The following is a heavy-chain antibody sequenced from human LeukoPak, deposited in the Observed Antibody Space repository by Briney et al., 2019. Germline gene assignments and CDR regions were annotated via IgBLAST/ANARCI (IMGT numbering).Heavy chain of an antibody. CDR3: ARDVGPSGVITTGFDY. J-gene: IGHJ4*02. CDR2: INSDGSWT. CDR1: GNYW. Sequence: PGGSLRLSCAASGNYWMHWVRQAPGKGLVWVSHINSDGSWTSYADSVKGRFTISRDNSKNTLYLQMNSLRAEDTAVYYCARDVGPSGVITTGFDYWGQGTLVTVSS. D-gene: IGHD3-22*01. V-gene: IGHV3-74*01.